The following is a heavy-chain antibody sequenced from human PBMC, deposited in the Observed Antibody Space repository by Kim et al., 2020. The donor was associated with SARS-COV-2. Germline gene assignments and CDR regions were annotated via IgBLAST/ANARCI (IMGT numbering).Heavy chain of an antibody. V-gene: IGHV4-59*01. Sequence: TPTLQSRVTISVDTSKNQFSLKLSSGTAADTAVYYWAGVGRLKPNYYFDYWGQGTLVTVSS. D-gene: IGHD2-15*01. CDR3: AGVGRLKPNYYFDY. J-gene: IGHJ4*02.